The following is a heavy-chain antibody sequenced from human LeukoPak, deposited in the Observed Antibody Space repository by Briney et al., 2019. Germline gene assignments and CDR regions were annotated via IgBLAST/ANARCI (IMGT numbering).Heavy chain of an antibody. Sequence: GGSLRLSCAASGFTFSNYAMSWVRQAPGKGLEWVANIKQDGSEKYYVDSVKGRFTISRDNAKNSVYLQMNSLRAEDTAVYYCARIRRGWSQNWDYWGQGTLVTVSS. V-gene: IGHV3-7*01. J-gene: IGHJ4*02. CDR2: IKQDGSEK. D-gene: IGHD6-19*01. CDR3: ARIRRGWSQNWDY. CDR1: GFTFSNYA.